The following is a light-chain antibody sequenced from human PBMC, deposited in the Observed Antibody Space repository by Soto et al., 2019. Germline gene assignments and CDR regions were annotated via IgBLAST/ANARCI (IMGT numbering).Light chain of an antibody. CDR2: DAS. CDR1: QSISSW. J-gene: IGKJ2*01. Sequence: DIQMTQSPSTLSASVGDRVTITCRASQSISSWLAWYQQKPGNAPKLLIYDASSLESGVPSRFSGSGSGTEFTLTISSLQPDDFATYYCQQYNGYYTFGQGTKLEIK. CDR3: QQYNGYYT. V-gene: IGKV1-5*01.